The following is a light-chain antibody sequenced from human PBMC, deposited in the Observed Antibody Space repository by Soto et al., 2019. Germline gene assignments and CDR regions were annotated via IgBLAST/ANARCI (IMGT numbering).Light chain of an antibody. V-gene: IGKV3-15*01. J-gene: IGKJ4*01. CDR2: GAS. CDR1: QSVSSY. CDR3: QQYNNWPPLT. Sequence: EIVLTQSPATLSLSPGERATLSCMASQSVSSYLAWYQQKPGQAPRLLIYGASTRATGIPASFSGSGSGTEFPLTISSLQSEDFAVYYCQQYNNWPPLTFGGGTKVDIK.